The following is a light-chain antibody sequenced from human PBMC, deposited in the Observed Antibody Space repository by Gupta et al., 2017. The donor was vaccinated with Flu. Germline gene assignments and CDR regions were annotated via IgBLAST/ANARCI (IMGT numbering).Light chain of an antibody. Sequence: DIVMPQSPLSLLVTPGGPASISCRSSQSLLYSNGYNYLDWYLQKPGQSPQLLIDLGSYRASGVPDRFSGSGSGTDFTLKISRVEAEDVGVYYCMQALQTPRNTFGQGTNLEIK. CDR3: MQALQTPRNT. CDR1: QSLLYSNGYNY. J-gene: IGKJ2*01. CDR2: LGS. V-gene: IGKV2-28*01.